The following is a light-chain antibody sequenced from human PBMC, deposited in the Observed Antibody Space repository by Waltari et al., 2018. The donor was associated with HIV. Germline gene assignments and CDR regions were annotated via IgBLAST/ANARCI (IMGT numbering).Light chain of an antibody. CDR3: QQYHSQFT. CDR2: DAS. V-gene: IGKV1-33*01. CDR1: QDIGYY. J-gene: IGKJ3*01. Sequence: DIQMTQSPSSLSASVRDRVTITCQATQDIGYYLNWYQQKPGEAPRLLIYDASRLRPGGPSRFSGGGSGTDFTLTISSLQPEDIATYYCQQYHSQFTFGPGTKVHIK.